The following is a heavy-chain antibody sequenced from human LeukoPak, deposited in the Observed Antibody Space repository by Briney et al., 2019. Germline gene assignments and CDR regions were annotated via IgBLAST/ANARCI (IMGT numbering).Heavy chain of an antibody. CDR3: STDPRLLLY. CDR2: ISGSGSDI. Sequence: PGGSLRLSCVVSGFGFSDSYMTWIRQTPGKGLEWLAYISGSGSDIYYADSVKGRFTISRDNAKKSLYLQTNSLRPDDTALYYCSTDPRLLLYWGHGTLVTVSS. J-gene: IGHJ4*01. V-gene: IGHV3-11*01. D-gene: IGHD3-22*01. CDR1: GFGFSDSY.